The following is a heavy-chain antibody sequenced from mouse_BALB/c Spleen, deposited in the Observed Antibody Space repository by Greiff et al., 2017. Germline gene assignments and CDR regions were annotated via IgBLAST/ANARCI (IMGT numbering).Heavy chain of an antibody. Sequence: VKLQQSGAELVRPGVSVKISCKGSGYTFTDYAMHWVKQSHAKSLEWIGVISTYYGDASYNQKFKGKATMTVDKSSSTAYMELARLTSEDSAIYYCARSLTGTGYFDVWGAGTTVTVSS. CDR1: GYTFTDYA. V-gene: IGHV1S137*01. D-gene: IGHD4-1*01. CDR3: ARSLTGTGYFDV. CDR2: ISTYYGDA. J-gene: IGHJ1*01.